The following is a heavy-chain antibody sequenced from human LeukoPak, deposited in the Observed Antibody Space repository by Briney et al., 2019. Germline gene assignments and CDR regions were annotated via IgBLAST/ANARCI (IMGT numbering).Heavy chain of an antibody. J-gene: IGHJ4*02. CDR1: GVSISSYY. Sequence: PSETLSLTCTVSGVSISSYYWTWIRQPPGKGLEWIGNINYSGSTKYNPSLKSRVTISVDTSKNQFSLKLSSVTAADTAVYYCARWYYDSSGYRYSDYWGQGTLVTVSS. V-gene: IGHV4-59*01. CDR3: ARWYYDSSGYRYSDY. D-gene: IGHD3-22*01. CDR2: INYSGST.